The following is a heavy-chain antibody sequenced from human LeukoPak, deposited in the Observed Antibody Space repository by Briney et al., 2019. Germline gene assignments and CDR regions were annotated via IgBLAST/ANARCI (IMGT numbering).Heavy chain of an antibody. V-gene: IGHV1-2*02. J-gene: IGHJ4*02. CDR2: INPNSGAT. Sequence: ASVKVSCKASVYTFSGYYIHWVRQAPGQGLEWMGWINPNSGATNNAQKFQGRVTVNRDRSISTVYMDLSKLRSDDTAVYYCARSGITTIPNFDYWGQGSLVTVSS. CDR3: ARSGITTIPNFDY. CDR1: VYTFSGYY. D-gene: IGHD5-12*01.